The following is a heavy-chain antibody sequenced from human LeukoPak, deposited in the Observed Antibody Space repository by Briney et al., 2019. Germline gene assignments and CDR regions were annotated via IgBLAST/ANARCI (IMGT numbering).Heavy chain of an antibody. CDR3: ARSITMIVVVIPVFDY. CDR1: GGTFSSYA. J-gene: IGHJ4*02. V-gene: IGHV1-69*13. D-gene: IGHD3-22*01. CDR2: IIPIFGTA. Sequence: SVKVSCKASGGTFSSYAISWVRQAPGQGLEWMGGIIPIFGTANYAQKFQGRVTITADESTSTAYMELSRLRSDDTAVYYCARSITMIVVVIPVFDYWGQGTLVTVSS.